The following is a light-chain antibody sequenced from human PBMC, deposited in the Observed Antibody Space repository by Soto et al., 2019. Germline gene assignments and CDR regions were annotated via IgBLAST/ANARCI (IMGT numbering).Light chain of an antibody. CDR3: SSFTRSSTYV. CDR2: EVN. Sequence: QSALTQPSSLSGSPGQSITISCTGTISDVGAYNFVSWYQQYPGKAPKVMIYEVNNRPSGVSNRFSGSKSGNTASLTISGLQAEDEADYYCSSFTRSSTYVFGSGTKVTVL. CDR1: ISDVGAYNF. V-gene: IGLV2-14*01. J-gene: IGLJ1*01.